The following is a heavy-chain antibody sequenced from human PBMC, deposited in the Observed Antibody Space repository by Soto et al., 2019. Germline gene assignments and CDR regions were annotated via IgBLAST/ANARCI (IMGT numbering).Heavy chain of an antibody. CDR1: VFIFSTYT. CDR3: AREGPGRDMDV. D-gene: IGHD3-10*01. CDR2: IDSSSDYI. V-gene: IGHV3-21*01. J-gene: IGHJ6*02. Sequence: GWSLRLSCAASVFIFSTYTMNWVRQAPGKGLEWVSSIDSSSDYIYYADSVKGRFTISRDNAKNSLYLQMNSLRAEDTAVYYCAREGPGRDMDVWGQGTTVTV.